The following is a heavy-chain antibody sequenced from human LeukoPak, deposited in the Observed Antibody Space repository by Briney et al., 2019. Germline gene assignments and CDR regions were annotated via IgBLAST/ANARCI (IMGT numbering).Heavy chain of an antibody. CDR2: INHSGST. D-gene: IGHD2-2*02. Sequence: SETLSLTCAVYGGSFSGYYWSWIRQPPGKGLEWIGEINHSGSTNYNPSLKSRATISVDTSKNQFSLKLSSVTAADTAVYYCARDIVVVPAAILTNAFDIWGQGTMVTVSS. CDR3: ARDIVVVPAAILTNAFDI. V-gene: IGHV4-34*01. J-gene: IGHJ3*02. CDR1: GGSFSGYY.